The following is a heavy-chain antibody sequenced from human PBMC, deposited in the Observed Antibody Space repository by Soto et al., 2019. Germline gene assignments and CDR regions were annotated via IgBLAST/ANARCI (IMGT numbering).Heavy chain of an antibody. CDR2: INPSGGST. V-gene: IGHV1-46*01. CDR1: GYTFTSYY. D-gene: IGHD4-17*01. Sequence: ASVKVSCKASGYTFTSYYMHWVRQAPGQGLEWMGIINPSGGSTSYAQKFQGRVTMTRDTSTSTVYMELSSLRSEDTAVYYCARGGTVRTTNWGLDGWGHGTMVTVAS. J-gene: IGHJ6*02. CDR3: ARGGTVRTTNWGLDG.